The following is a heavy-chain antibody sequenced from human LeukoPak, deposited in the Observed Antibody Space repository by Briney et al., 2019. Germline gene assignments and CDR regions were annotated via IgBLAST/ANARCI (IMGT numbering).Heavy chain of an antibody. CDR1: GHSIRSAYS. V-gene: IGHV4-38-2*02. J-gene: IGHJ3*02. Sequence: PSETLSLTCNVSGHSIRSAYSWGWIRQPPGKGLEWIVSTFHSGSTYYNPSLKSRVTISVDTSKNQFSLKLSSVTAADTAVYYCARNTLGCSGGNCYLFAFDIWGQGTMVTVSS. D-gene: IGHD2-15*01. CDR2: TFHSGST. CDR3: ARNTLGCSGGNCYLFAFDI.